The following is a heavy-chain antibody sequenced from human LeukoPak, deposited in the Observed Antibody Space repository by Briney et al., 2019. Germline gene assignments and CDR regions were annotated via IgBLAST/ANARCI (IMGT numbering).Heavy chain of an antibody. J-gene: IGHJ4*02. Sequence: GGSLRLSCAASGFTVSSNYMSWVRQAPGKGLEWVSVIYSGGSTYYADSVKGRFTISRDNSKNTLYLQMNSLRAEDTAVYYCAKDFLYGSGSYFYFDYWGRGTLVTVSS. D-gene: IGHD3-10*01. V-gene: IGHV3-53*01. CDR2: IYSGGST. CDR3: AKDFLYGSGSYFYFDY. CDR1: GFTVSSNY.